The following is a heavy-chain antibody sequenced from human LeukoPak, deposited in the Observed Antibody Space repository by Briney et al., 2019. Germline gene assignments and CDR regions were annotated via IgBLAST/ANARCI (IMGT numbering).Heavy chain of an antibody. J-gene: IGHJ3*02. D-gene: IGHD1-26*01. CDR2: IYSGGST. Sequence: GGSLRLSCAASGFTVSSNFMSWVRQAPGKGLEWVSLIYSGGSTYYADSVKGRFTISRDNSKNTLYLQMNTLRAEDTAVYYCAREVGSRSYLAHVFDIWGQGTMVTVSS. CDR1: GFTVSSNF. CDR3: AREVGSRSYLAHVFDI. V-gene: IGHV3-53*01.